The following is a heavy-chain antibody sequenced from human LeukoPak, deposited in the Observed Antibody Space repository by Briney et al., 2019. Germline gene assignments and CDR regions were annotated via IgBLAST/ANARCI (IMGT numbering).Heavy chain of an antibody. V-gene: IGHV3-23*01. CDR1: GFTLRSSA. Sequence: PGGSLRLSCAASGFTLRSSAMSWVRQAPGKGLEWVSAISGDGGTISYAASVRDRFTISRDNAKNTLFLQMSSLRAGDTALYYCAKELYGNPSGYWGQGTRVTVSS. J-gene: IGHJ4*02. D-gene: IGHD2-8*01. CDR3: AKELYGNPSGY. CDR2: ISGDGGTI.